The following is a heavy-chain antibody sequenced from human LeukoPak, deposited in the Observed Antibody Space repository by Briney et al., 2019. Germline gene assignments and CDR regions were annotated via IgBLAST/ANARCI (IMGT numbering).Heavy chain of an antibody. J-gene: IGHJ4*02. D-gene: IGHD6-13*01. CDR2: IYRNDDK. CDR1: GFSLSTRGEG. V-gene: IGHV2-5*01. CDR3: AHRRVAAAGVDY. Sequence: SGPTLVXPTRTLTLTCTFSGFSLSTRGEGVGWIRQPPGKALEWLSLIYRNDDKRYSPSLKSRLTIAKDTSKNQVVLTMTNMDPVDTATYYCAHRRVAAAGVDYWGQGTLVTVSS.